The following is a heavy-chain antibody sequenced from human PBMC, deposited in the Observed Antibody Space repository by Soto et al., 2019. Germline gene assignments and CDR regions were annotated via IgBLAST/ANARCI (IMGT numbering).Heavy chain of an antibody. D-gene: IGHD3-9*01. CDR3: AKDRYFEWPTASDF. J-gene: IGHJ4*02. V-gene: IGHV3-23*01. CDR2: VSGSGAST. Sequence: PGGSLRLSCAASGFSFSSSAMIWVRQAPGRGLEWVSGVSGSGASTDYADSVKGRFTISRDNSKNTLFLQMDGLRAEDTAIYYFAKDRYFEWPTASDFWAQGTLDTVSA. CDR1: GFSFSSSA.